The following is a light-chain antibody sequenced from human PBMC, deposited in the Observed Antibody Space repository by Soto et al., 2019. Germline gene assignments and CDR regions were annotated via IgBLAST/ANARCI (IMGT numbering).Light chain of an antibody. V-gene: IGKV3-15*01. CDR2: GAS. Sequence: EIVLTQSPGTLSLSPGERATLSCRASPSVTNLAWYQQKPGQAPRLLIYGASTRATGIPARFSGSGSGTEFTLTISSLQSEDFAVYYCQQYNNWPPWTFGQGTKVDIK. CDR1: PSVTN. J-gene: IGKJ1*01. CDR3: QQYNNWPPWT.